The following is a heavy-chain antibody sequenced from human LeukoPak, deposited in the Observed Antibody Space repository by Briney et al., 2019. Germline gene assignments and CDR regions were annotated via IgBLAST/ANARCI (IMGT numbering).Heavy chain of an antibody. Sequence: SQTLSLTCAISGDSVSSNNAAWNWIRQSPSRGLEWLGRTYYRSKWYNDYAVSVKSRITINPDTSKNQFSLQLNSVTPEDTAVYYCAATLLSSGWYPPFDYWGQGTLVTVSS. V-gene: IGHV6-1*01. CDR2: TYYRSKWYN. CDR3: AATLLSSGWYPPFDY. J-gene: IGHJ4*02. CDR1: GDSVSSNNAA. D-gene: IGHD6-19*01.